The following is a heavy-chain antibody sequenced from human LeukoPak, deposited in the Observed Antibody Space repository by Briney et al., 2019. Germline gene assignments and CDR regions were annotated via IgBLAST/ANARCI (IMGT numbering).Heavy chain of an antibody. CDR3: ARHGDWASGIYRSYYYDMDV. J-gene: IGHJ6*02. CDR2: ISLGDFYT. V-gene: IGHV5-51*01. D-gene: IGHD3-10*01. Sequence: GESLKISCKGSGYTFTNYWIGWVRQMPGKGLEGLGIISLGDFYTRYSPSFQGQVTISADKSISTAFLQWSSLKASDTAIYYCARHGDWASGIYRSYYYDMDVWGQGTTVTVSS. CDR1: GYTFTNYW.